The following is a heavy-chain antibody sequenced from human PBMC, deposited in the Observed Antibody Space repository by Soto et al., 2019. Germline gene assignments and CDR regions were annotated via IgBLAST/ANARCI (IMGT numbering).Heavy chain of an antibody. J-gene: IGHJ3*02. V-gene: IGHV3-48*02. Sequence: HPGGSLRLSCAASGFTFDSDSMNWVRQAPGKGLQWLSYISSTSNTIYYADSVKGRFTISRDNAKNSLYLQMNSLRDEDTAMYYCARVLMTTLTTGPFDIWGQGTMVTVSS. CDR3: ARVLMTTLTTGPFDI. D-gene: IGHD4-17*01. CDR1: GFTFDSDS. CDR2: ISSTSNTI.